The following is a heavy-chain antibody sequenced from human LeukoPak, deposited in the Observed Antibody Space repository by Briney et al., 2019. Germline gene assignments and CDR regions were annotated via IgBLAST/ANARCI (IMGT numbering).Heavy chain of an antibody. D-gene: IGHD6-19*01. Sequence: PSETLSLTCAVSGYSISSGYYWGWIRQPPGKGLEWIGSIYHSGSTYYNPSLKSRVTISVDTSKNQFSLKLSSVTAADTAVYYCASSTPYSSGWDAFDIWGQGTMVTVSS. CDR2: IYHSGST. V-gene: IGHV4-38-2*01. CDR1: GYSISSGYY. J-gene: IGHJ3*02. CDR3: ASSTPYSSGWDAFDI.